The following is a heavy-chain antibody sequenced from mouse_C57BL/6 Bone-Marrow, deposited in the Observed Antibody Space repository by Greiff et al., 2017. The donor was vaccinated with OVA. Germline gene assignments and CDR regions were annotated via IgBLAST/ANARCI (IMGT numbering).Heavy chain of an antibody. CDR3: ARVLYDYDFDY. Sequence: VQLKESGPGLVKPSQSLSLTCSVTGYSITSGYYWNWIRQFPGNKLEWMGYISYDGSNNYNPSLKNRIAITRDTSKNQFFLKLNSVTTEDTATYYCARVLYDYDFDYWGQGTTLTVSS. D-gene: IGHD2-4*01. CDR1: GYSITSGYY. CDR2: ISYDGSN. V-gene: IGHV3-6*01. J-gene: IGHJ2*01.